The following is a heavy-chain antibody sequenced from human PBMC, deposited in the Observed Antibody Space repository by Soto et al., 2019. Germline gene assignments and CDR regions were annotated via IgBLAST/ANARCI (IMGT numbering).Heavy chain of an antibody. D-gene: IGHD3-10*01. Sequence: AGGSLRLSCVASGFTFSSYAMGWVRQAPGKGLEWVSGISGRGGNSYFADSVKGRFTISRDNSKNTLYLQMNSLRAEDTAVYYCAKGIRQVATMVEFDSWGQGTLVTVSS. V-gene: IGHV3-23*01. CDR2: ISGRGGNS. CDR3: AKGIRQVATMVEFDS. J-gene: IGHJ4*02. CDR1: GFTFSSYA.